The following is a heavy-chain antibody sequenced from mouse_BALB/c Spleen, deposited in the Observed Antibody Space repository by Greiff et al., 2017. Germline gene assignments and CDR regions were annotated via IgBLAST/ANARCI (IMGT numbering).Heavy chain of an antibody. CDR3: ARDGFAY. CDR1: GFTFSSYA. V-gene: IGHV5-9-4*01. Sequence: EVQLQESGGGLVKPGGSLKLSCAASGFTFSSYAMSWVRQSPEKRLEWVAEISSGGSYTYYPDTVTGRFTISRDNAKNTLYLEMSSLRSEDTAMYYCARDGFAYWGQGTLVTVSA. J-gene: IGHJ3*01. CDR2: ISSGGSYT.